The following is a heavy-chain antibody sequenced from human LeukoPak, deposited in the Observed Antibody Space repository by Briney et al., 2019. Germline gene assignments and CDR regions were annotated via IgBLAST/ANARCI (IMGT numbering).Heavy chain of an antibody. J-gene: IGHJ6*02. CDR1: GGSISSGGYY. CDR3: ARDIVEEDYYYYGMDV. Sequence: SKTLSLTCTVSGGSISSGGYYWSWIRQHPGKGLEWIGYIYYSGSTYYNPSLKSRVTISVDTSKNQFSLKLSSVTAADTAVYYCARDIVEEDYYYYGMDVWGQGTTVTVSS. CDR2: IYYSGST. D-gene: IGHD2-15*01. V-gene: IGHV4-31*03.